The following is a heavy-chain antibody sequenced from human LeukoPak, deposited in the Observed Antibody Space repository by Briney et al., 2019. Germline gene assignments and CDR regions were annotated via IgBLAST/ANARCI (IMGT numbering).Heavy chain of an antibody. D-gene: IGHD3-9*01. Sequence: GGSLRLSCAASGFTFSSYSMNWVRQAPGKGLEWVSYISSSSYTIYYADSVKGRFTISRDNAKNSLYLQMNSLRPEDTAVYHCARGQYDILTGLPLPDSWGQGALVTVSS. V-gene: IGHV3-48*01. CDR3: ARGQYDILTGLPLPDS. CDR2: ISSSSYTI. CDR1: GFTFSSYS. J-gene: IGHJ4*02.